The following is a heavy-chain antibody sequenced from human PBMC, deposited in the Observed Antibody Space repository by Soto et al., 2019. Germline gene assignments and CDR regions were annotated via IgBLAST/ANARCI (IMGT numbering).Heavy chain of an antibody. D-gene: IGHD6-19*01. CDR3: ARYSTGWFDAFDI. V-gene: IGHV3-23*01. J-gene: IGHJ3*02. CDR1: GFTFSSYA. CDR2: TSGSGGST. Sequence: EVQLLESGGGLVQPGGSLRLSCAAAGFTFSSYAMSRVRQAPGKGLEWVSSTSGSGGSTYYADSVKGRFTFSRDNSKNTLYLQMNSLRVEDTAIYYCARYSTGWFDAFDIWGHETMVTVSS.